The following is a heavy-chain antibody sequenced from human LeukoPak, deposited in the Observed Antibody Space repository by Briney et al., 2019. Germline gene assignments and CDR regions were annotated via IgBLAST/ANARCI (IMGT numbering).Heavy chain of an antibody. CDR2: IYYSGST. Sequence: TTSETQSLTCTVSGGSISSYYWSWIRQPPGKGLEWIGYIYYSGSTNYNPSLKSRVTISVDTSKNQFSLKLSSVTAADTAVYYCARYSGYDSSFDYWGQGTLVTVSS. J-gene: IGHJ4*02. V-gene: IGHV4-59*01. CDR1: GGSISSYY. CDR3: ARYSGYDSSFDY. D-gene: IGHD5-12*01.